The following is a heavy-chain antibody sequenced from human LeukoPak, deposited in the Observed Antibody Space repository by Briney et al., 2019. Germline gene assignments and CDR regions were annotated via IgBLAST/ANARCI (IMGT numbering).Heavy chain of an antibody. CDR1: GYSISSGYY. Sequence: PSETLSLTCTVSGYSISSGYYWGWIRQPPGKGLEWIGSIYHSGSTYYNPSLKSRVTISVDTSKNQFSLKLSSVTAADTAVYYCASSRWGELEAFDIWGQGTMVTVSS. J-gene: IGHJ3*02. V-gene: IGHV4-38-2*02. CDR3: ASSRWGELEAFDI. D-gene: IGHD1-26*01. CDR2: IYHSGST.